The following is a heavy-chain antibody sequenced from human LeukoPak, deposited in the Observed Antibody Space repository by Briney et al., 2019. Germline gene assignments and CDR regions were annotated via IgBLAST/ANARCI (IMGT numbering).Heavy chain of an antibody. J-gene: IGHJ6*03. Sequence: SVKVSCKTSGGTFSSYAISWVRQAPGQGLEWMGGIILIFGTRTYAQKFQGRVTITTDESTSTAYMELSSLRSEDTAVYYCARDHGRDQHSPQAYYYFYYYMDVWDKGTTVTVSS. CDR2: IILIFGTR. D-gene: IGHD2-2*01. CDR1: GGTFSSYA. CDR3: ARDHGRDQHSPQAYYYFYYYMDV. V-gene: IGHV1-69*05.